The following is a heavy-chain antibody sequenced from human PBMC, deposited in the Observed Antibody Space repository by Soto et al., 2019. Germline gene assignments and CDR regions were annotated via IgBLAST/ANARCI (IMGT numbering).Heavy chain of an antibody. J-gene: IGHJ6*02. CDR1: GFTFSSYG. D-gene: IGHD6-13*01. Sequence: GGSLRLSCVASGFTFSSYGMHWVRQAPGKGLEWVAVIWYDGNNKYYAESVKGRFTISRDNSKNTLFLQMNSLRAEDTAAYFCERQNLAQAGSGYYYYGMDVWGLGTTVTVSS. V-gene: IGHV3-33*01. CDR2: IWYDGNNK. CDR3: ERQNLAQAGSGYYYYGMDV.